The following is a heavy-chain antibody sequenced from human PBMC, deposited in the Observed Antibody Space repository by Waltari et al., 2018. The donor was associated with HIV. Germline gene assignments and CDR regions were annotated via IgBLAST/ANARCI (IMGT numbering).Heavy chain of an antibody. V-gene: IGHV3-66*01. CDR2: IYSGGST. CDR1: GFTVSSTY. Sequence: EVQLVESGGGLVQPGGSLRLSCAASGFTVSSTYMGWVRQAPGKGLEWVSVIYSGGSTYYADSVKGRFTISRDNSKNTLYLQMNSLRAEDTAVYYCATSPLGVWGNWFDPWGQGTLVTVSS. CDR3: ATSPLGVWGNWFDP. J-gene: IGHJ5*02. D-gene: IGHD1-26*01.